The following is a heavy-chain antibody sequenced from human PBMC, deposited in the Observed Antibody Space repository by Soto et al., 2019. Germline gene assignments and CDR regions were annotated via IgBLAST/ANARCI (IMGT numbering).Heavy chain of an antibody. V-gene: IGHV3-33*01. J-gene: IGHJ6*02. CDR2: IWYDGSNK. CDR3: AREWNYYYYYGMDV. Sequence: LRLSCAASGFTFSSYGMHWVRQAPGKGLEWVAVIWYDGSNKYYADSVKGRFTISRDNSKNTLYLQMNSLRAEDTAVYYCAREWNYYYYYGMDVWGQGTTVTVSS. CDR1: GFTFSSYG.